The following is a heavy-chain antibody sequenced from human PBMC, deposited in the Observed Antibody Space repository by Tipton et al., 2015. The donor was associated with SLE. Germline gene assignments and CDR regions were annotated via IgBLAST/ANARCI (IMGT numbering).Heavy chain of an antibody. CDR3: ATLEARGH. CDR1: GFTFRTFG. CDR2: IRYDGNVQ. J-gene: IGHJ4*02. V-gene: IGHV3-30*02. Sequence: SGFTFRTFGIHWVRQAPGKGLEWVAFIRYDGNVQFYSDSVTGRFTISRDNSRSTLYLQMNSLRPDDTAMYYCATLEARGHWGQGTLVTVPS.